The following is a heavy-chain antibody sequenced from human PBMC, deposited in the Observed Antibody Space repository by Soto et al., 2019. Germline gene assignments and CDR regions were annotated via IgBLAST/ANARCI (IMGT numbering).Heavy chain of an antibody. D-gene: IGHD6-13*01. CDR1: GYISNSSYC. J-gene: IGHJ6*02. Sequence: GYISNSSYCRGLIRQQPGKGLEGIGSIYYSASTYYNPSLKSRVTISVDTSKNQFSLRLSSVTAADTAVYYCASTYSSSWYYYYGMDVWGQRTTVTVSS. CDR3: ASTYSSSWYYYYGMDV. CDR2: IYYSAST. V-gene: IGHV4-39*01.